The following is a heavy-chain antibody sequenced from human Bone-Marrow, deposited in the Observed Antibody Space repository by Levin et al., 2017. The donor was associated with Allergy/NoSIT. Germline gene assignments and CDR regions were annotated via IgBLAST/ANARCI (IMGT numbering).Heavy chain of an antibody. D-gene: IGHD4-11*01. CDR3: ARDEHYGNYGSYFDL. Sequence: GGSLRLSCAASGFTFSRYWMSWVRQAPGKGLEWVANIKPDGSEKQYIDSVKGRFTISRDNAKNSLYLQMNSLRVEDTAVYYCARDEHYGNYGSYFDLWGRGSLVTVSS. CDR1: GFTFSRYW. J-gene: IGHJ2*01. CDR2: IKPDGSEK. V-gene: IGHV3-7*01.